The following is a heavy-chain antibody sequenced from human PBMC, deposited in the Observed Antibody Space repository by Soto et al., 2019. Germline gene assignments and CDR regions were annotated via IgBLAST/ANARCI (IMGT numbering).Heavy chain of an antibody. V-gene: IGHV4-59*01. J-gene: IGHJ4*02. Sequence: PSEILSLTCTVSGGSISSYYWSWIRQPPGKGLEWIGYIYYSGSTNYNPSLKSRVTISVDTSKNQFSLKLSSVTAADTAVYYCASRYGSAIDYWGQGTLVTVSS. CDR2: IYYSGST. CDR3: ASRYGSAIDY. CDR1: GGSISSYY. D-gene: IGHD1-26*01.